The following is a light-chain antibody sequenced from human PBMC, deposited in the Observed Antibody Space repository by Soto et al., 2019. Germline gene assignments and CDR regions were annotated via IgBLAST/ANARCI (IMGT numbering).Light chain of an antibody. J-gene: IGLJ3*02. Sequence: QYALTQPASVSGSPGQSITISCTGTSSDVGSYNLVSWYQQHPGKAPKLMIYEGSKRPSGVSNRFSGSKSGNTASLTISGLQAEDEDDYYCCSYAGSSTWVFGGGTKLTVL. V-gene: IGLV2-23*01. CDR3: CSYAGSSTWV. CDR2: EGS. CDR1: SSDVGSYNL.